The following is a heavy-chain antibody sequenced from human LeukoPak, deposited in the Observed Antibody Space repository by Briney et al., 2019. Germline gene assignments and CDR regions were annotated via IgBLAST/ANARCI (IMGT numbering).Heavy chain of an antibody. V-gene: IGHV4-38-2*02. CDR1: GYPLTLGYF. Sequence: SETLSLTCTVSGYPLTLGYFWAWLRQPPGKGLEWIGSIFHTGSTYYNPSLTSRVTTSVDTSKNQFSLKLSSVTAADTAVYYCARSKRYFDWPRPYYFDYWGQGTLVTVSS. CDR3: ARSKRYFDWPRPYYFDY. D-gene: IGHD3-9*01. J-gene: IGHJ4*02. CDR2: IFHTGST.